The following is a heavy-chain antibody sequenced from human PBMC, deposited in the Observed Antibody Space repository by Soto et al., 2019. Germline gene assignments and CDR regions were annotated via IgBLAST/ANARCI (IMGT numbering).Heavy chain of an antibody. CDR2: ISSDGNDK. CDR1: GFSVNDQA. D-gene: IGHD3-10*01. J-gene: IGHJ4*02. V-gene: IGHV3-30*03. Sequence: QVQLVESGGGVVQPGRSLRLSCAASGFSVNDQAMYWVRQAPGKGLEWVSRISSDGNDKFYVDSVKGRFAISRDISKNILYLQMNSLRAEDTAVYYCARRGVTPATADSWGQGTLVNVSS. CDR3: ARRGVTPATADS.